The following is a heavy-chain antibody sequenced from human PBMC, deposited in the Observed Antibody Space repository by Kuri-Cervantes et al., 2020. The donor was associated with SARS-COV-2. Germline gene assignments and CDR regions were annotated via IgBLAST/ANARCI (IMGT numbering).Heavy chain of an antibody. J-gene: IGHJ6*02. CDR3: ARGMVRGIIQYYYYAMDV. V-gene: IGHV1-18*04. Sequence: ASVKVSCKASGYTFTSSGISWVRQAPGQGLEWMGWVSGYNGHTNYAQKLQGRVTMTTDTSTTTAYMELRSLRSDDTAVYYCARGMVRGIIQYYYYAMDVWGQGTTVTVSS. CDR2: VSGYNGHT. D-gene: IGHD3-10*01. CDR1: GYTFTSSG.